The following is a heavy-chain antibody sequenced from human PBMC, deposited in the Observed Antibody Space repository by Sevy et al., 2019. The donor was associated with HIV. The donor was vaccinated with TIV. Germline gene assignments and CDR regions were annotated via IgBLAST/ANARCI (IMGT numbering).Heavy chain of an antibody. Sequence: GRSLRLSCAASGFTFSSYGMHWVRQAPGKGLEWVAVISYDGSNKYYADSVKGRFTISRDNSKNTLYLQMNSLRAEDTAVYYCAKDYYYGDYANYFDYWGQGTLVTVSS. CDR3: AKDYYYGDYANYFDY. CDR1: GFTFSSYG. J-gene: IGHJ4*02. D-gene: IGHD4-17*01. CDR2: ISYDGSNK. V-gene: IGHV3-30*18.